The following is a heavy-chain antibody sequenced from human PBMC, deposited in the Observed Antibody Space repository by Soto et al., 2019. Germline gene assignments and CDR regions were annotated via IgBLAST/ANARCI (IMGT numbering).Heavy chain of an antibody. CDR1: GGSIRGYY. Sequence: SEPQPLRSTVSGGSIRGYYWRWIRQPPGKGLEWIGYIYYSGSTLYNPSLESRVTISVDKSKNQFSLELSSVTAADTAVYYGARDTREGYYSEYWGQGILVTGSS. D-gene: IGHD1-26*01. V-gene: IGHV4-59*12. J-gene: IGHJ4*02. CDR3: ARDTREGYYSEY. CDR2: IYYSGST.